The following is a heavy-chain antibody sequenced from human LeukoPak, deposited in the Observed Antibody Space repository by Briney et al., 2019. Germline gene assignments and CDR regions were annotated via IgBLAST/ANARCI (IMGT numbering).Heavy chain of an antibody. CDR3: ARERDSNYYDSRGYSDAFDI. CDR2: IHYSGSA. V-gene: IGHV4-31*03. Sequence: SQTLSLTCTVSGGSIRSGAYFWSWIRQRPGKGLEWIGYIHYSGSAYYNPSLKSRITVSVDTTKNQFSLKLSSVTAADTAVYYCARERDSNYYDSRGYSDAFDIWAKGQWSPSLQ. D-gene: IGHD3-22*01. CDR1: GGSIRSGAYF. J-gene: IGHJ3*02.